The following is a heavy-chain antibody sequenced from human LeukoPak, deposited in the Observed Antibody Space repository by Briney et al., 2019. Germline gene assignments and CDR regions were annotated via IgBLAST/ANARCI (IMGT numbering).Heavy chain of an antibody. D-gene: IGHD5-12*01. V-gene: IGHV1-2*02. CDR1: GYTFTGYY. Sequence: ASVKVSCKAPGYTFTGYYMHWVRQAPGQGLEWMGWINPNSGGTNYAQKFQGRVTMTRDTSISTAYMELSRLRSDDTAVYYCARDIVATIRYYYGMDVWGQGTTVTVSS. CDR2: INPNSGGT. J-gene: IGHJ6*02. CDR3: ARDIVATIRYYYGMDV.